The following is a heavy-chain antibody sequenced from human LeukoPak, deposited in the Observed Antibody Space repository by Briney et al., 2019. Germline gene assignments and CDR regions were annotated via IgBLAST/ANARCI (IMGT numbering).Heavy chain of an antibody. CDR2: ISAYNGNT. D-gene: IGHD6-19*01. V-gene: IGHV1-18*01. CDR3: ATDRDAQWLGPVDAFDI. J-gene: IGHJ3*02. Sequence: ASVNVSCKSSVYTFTSYGISWVRQAPRQGLEWMGWISAYNGNTNYAETLQGRLTITTHTSTRTVYMAQKSLRSGHPAVYYCATDRDAQWLGPVDAFDIWLQATMVTDPS. CDR1: VYTFTSYG.